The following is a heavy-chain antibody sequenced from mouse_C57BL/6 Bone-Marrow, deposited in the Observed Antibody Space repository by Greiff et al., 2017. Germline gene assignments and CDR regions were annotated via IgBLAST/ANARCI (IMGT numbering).Heavy chain of an antibody. V-gene: IGHV5-4*01. Sequence: EVQLVESGGGLVKPGGSLKLSCAASGFTFSSYAMSWVRQTPEKRLEWVATISAGGSYTYYPDNVKGRFTISRDNAKNNLYLQMSHLKSEDTAMYYCAREGRRGYFDVWGTGTTVTVSS. CDR2: ISAGGSYT. CDR3: AREGRRGYFDV. CDR1: GFTFSSYA. J-gene: IGHJ1*03.